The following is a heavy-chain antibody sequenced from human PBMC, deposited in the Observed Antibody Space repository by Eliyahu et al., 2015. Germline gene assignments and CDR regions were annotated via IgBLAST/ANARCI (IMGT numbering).Heavy chain of an antibody. Sequence: EIQLVESGGTLVKPGGTLRLSCEGSGFLFSDAWISWVRQAPGKGLEWVGRIKSKSRGETTDYAASVNGRFTISRDDSIHTLYLHMSGLKTEDSGVYYCTAKVNWGRGTLVTVSS. CDR2: IKSKSRGETT. J-gene: IGHJ4*02. CDR1: GFLFSDAW. CDR3: TAKVN. V-gene: IGHV3-15*02.